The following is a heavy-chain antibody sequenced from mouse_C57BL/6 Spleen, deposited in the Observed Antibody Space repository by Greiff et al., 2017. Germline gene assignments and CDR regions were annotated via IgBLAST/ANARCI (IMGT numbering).Heavy chain of an antibody. V-gene: IGHV5-12*01. D-gene: IGHD2-5*01. CDR3: ARAYYSNYDAMDY. Sequence: EVQRVESGGGLVQPGGSLKLSCAASGFTFSDYYMYWVRQTPEKRLEWVAYISNGGGSTYYPDTVKGRFTISRDNAKNTLYLQMSRLKSEYTAMYYCARAYYSNYDAMDYWGQGTSVTVSS. CDR2: ISNGGGST. CDR1: GFTFSDYY. J-gene: IGHJ4*01.